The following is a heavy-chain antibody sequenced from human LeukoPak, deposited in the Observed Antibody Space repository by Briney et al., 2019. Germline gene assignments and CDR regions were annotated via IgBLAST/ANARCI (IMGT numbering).Heavy chain of an antibody. D-gene: IGHD1-14*01. V-gene: IGHV4-59*01. J-gene: IGHJ5*02. Sequence: SETLSLTCTVSGGSISSYYWSWIRQPPGKGLEWIGYIYYSGSTYYNPSLKSRVTISVDTSMNQFSLKVSSVTAADTAVYYCAKGGPEASAGLSWFDPWGQGILVTVSS. CDR3: AKGGPEASAGLSWFDP. CDR1: GGSISSYY. CDR2: IYYSGST.